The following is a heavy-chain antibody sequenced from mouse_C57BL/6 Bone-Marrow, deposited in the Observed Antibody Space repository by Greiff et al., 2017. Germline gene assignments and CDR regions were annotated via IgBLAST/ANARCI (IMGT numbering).Heavy chain of an antibody. CDR3: ARGAQATPMDY. D-gene: IGHD3-2*02. CDR2: ISSGSSTI. Sequence: EVHLVESGGGLVKPGGSLKLSCAASGFTFSDYGMHWVHQAPEKGLEWVAYISSGSSTIYYADTVKGRFTISRDNAKNTLFLQMTSLRSEDTAMYYCARGAQATPMDYWGQGTSVTVSS. CDR1: GFTFSDYG. J-gene: IGHJ4*01. V-gene: IGHV5-17*01.